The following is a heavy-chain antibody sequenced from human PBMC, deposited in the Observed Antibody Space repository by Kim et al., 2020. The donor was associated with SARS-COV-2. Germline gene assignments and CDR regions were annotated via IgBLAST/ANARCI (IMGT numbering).Heavy chain of an antibody. Sequence: RGTTNYNPSLNRRVTMSVDAAKNQFFLKLKSMTAADTAVYYCARSSADDWGQGTLVTVSS. CDR3: ARSSADD. CDR2: RGTT. J-gene: IGHJ4*02. V-gene: IGHV4-59*10.